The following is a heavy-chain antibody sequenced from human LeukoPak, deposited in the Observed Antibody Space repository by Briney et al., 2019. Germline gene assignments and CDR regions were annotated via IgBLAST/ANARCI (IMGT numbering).Heavy chain of an antibody. CDR1: GFTVSSNY. CDR2: ISGSGGST. Sequence: PGGSLRLSCAASGFTVSSNYMSWVRQAPGKGLEWVSAISGSGGSTYYADSVKGRFTISRDNSKNTLYLQMNSLRAEDTAVYYCAKDGDCSGGSCYSGFDYWGQGTLVTVSS. CDR3: AKDGDCSGGSCYSGFDY. V-gene: IGHV3-23*01. D-gene: IGHD2-15*01. J-gene: IGHJ4*02.